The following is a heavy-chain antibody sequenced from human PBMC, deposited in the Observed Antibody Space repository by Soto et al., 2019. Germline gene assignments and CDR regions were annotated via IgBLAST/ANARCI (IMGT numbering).Heavy chain of an antibody. Sequence: SETLSLTCTVSGGSISSSSYYWGWIRQPPGKGLEWIGEIYHSGSTNYNPSLKSRVTISVDKFKNQFSLKLSSVTAADTAVYYCARDGRQLVTYYYSMDVWGQGTTVTVSS. CDR2: IYHSGST. D-gene: IGHD6-13*01. J-gene: IGHJ6*02. V-gene: IGHV4-39*07. CDR1: GGSISSSSYY. CDR3: ARDGRQLVTYYYSMDV.